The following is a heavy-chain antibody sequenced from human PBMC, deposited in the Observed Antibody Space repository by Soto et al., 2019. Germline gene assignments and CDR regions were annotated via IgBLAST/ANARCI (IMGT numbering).Heavy chain of an antibody. D-gene: IGHD3-3*01. CDR1: GGSFSGYY. V-gene: IGHV4-34*01. CDR2: INHSGST. CDR3: ARGGDDGDFWSGYYTASPRGDNWFDP. J-gene: IGHJ5*02. Sequence: SETLSLTCAVYGGSFSGYYWSWIRQPPGKGLEWIGEINHSGSTNYNPSLKSRVTISVDTSKNQFSLKLSSVTAADTAVYYCARGGDDGDFWSGYYTASPRGDNWFDPWGQGTLVTVSS.